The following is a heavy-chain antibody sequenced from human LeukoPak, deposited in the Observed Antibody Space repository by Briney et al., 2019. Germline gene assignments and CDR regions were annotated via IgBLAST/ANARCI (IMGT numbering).Heavy chain of an antibody. CDR1: GFTLSSNY. CDR2: IYSGGST. Sequence: GGSLRLSCAASGFTLSSNYMSWVRQAPGEGLERVSVIYSGGSTYYADSVKGRFTISRDNSKNTLYLQMNSLRAEDTAVYYCARVFYSYGPYYYYYMDVWGKGTTVTVSS. CDR3: ARVFYSYGPYYYYYMDV. D-gene: IGHD5-18*01. J-gene: IGHJ6*03. V-gene: IGHV3-53*01.